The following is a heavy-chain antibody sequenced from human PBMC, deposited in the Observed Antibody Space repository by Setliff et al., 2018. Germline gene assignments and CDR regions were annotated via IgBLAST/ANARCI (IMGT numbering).Heavy chain of an antibody. Sequence: KASETLSLTCTVSGGSISSGSYYWSWIRQPAGKGLEWIGHIYTSGSTNYNPSLKSRVTISVDTSKNQFSLKLSSVTAADTAVYYCARDCYYGSGSYLGRSGSYYYYYGMDVWGQGTTVTVSS. V-gene: IGHV4-61*09. D-gene: IGHD3-10*01. CDR1: GGSISSGSYY. CDR2: IYTSGST. J-gene: IGHJ6*02. CDR3: ARDCYYGSGSYLGRSGSYYYYYGMDV.